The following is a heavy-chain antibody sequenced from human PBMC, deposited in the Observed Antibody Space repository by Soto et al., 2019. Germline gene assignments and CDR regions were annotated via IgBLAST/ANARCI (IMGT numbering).Heavy chain of an antibody. CDR2: IYYSGGT. D-gene: IGHD3-16*01. J-gene: IGHJ4*02. CDR1: GGSISDYQ. V-gene: IGHV4-59*01. CDR3: ARLRRLGEISPYLDY. Sequence: QVQLQESGPGLVKPSETLSLTCSISGGSISDYQWNWIRQPPGKGLEWIGYIYYSGGTNYNPSLKSRLTISLDTSTRHCSPRLRSVTAAHPAVYYCARLRRLGEISPYLDYWGQGALVTVSS.